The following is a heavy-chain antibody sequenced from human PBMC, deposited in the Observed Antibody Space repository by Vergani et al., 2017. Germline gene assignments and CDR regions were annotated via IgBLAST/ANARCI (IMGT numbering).Heavy chain of an antibody. J-gene: IGHJ4*02. CDR3: ARSRPYCTSGSCPAI. D-gene: IGHD2-15*01. V-gene: IGHV4-61*02. Sequence: QVQLQESGPGLVKPSQTLSLTCSVSGGAVNSGSNFWTWIRQPAGKGLEWIGRTSTDWSTNYNPSLKSRVTVSVDTSKTQISLRLTSVTAEDTAVYYCARSRPYCTSGSCPAIWGQGTLVTVSS. CDR1: GGAVNSGSNF. CDR2: TSTDWST.